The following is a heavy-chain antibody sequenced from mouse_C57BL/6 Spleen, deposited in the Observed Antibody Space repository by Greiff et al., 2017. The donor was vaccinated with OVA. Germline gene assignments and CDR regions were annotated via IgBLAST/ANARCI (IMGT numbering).Heavy chain of an antibody. CDR2: ISSGSSTI. J-gene: IGHJ3*01. V-gene: IGHV5-17*01. D-gene: IGHD1-1*01. CDR1: GFTFSDYG. Sequence: EVHLVESGGGLVKPGGSLKLSCAASGFTFSDYGMHWVRQAPEKGLEWVAYISSGSSTIYYADTVKGRFTISRDNAKNTLFLQMTSLRSEDTAMYYCAVYYGSSLFAYWGQGTLVTVSA. CDR3: AVYYGSSLFAY.